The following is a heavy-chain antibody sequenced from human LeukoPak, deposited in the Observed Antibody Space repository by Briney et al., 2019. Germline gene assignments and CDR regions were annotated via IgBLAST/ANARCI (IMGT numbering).Heavy chain of an antibody. V-gene: IGHV1-8*01. Sequence: ASVKVSCKASGYTFTSYDINWVRQATGQGLEWMGWMNPNSGNTGYAQKFQGRVTMTRNTTISTAYMELSSLRSEDTAVYYCARRNLRGRYFDYWGQGTLVTVSS. CDR1: GYTFTSYD. J-gene: IGHJ4*02. CDR3: ARRNLRGRYFDY. D-gene: IGHD3-16*01. CDR2: MNPNSGNT.